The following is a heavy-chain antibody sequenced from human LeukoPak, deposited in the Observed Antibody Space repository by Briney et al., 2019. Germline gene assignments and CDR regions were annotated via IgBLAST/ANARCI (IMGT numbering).Heavy chain of an antibody. V-gene: IGHV4-30-2*01. CDR2: IYHSGST. CDR1: GGSISSGGYY. D-gene: IGHD3-22*01. J-gene: IGHJ4*02. CDR3: ANYDSSGYRDY. Sequence: PSQTLSLTCTVSGGSISSGGYYWSWIRQPPGKGLEWIGYIYHSGSTYYNPSLKSRVTISVDRSKNQFSLKLSSVTAADTAVYYCANYDSSGYRDYWGQGTLVTVSS.